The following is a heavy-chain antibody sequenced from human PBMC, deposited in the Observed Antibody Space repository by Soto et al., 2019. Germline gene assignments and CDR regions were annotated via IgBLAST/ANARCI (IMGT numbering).Heavy chain of an antibody. CDR1: GFTFSSYG. J-gene: IGHJ4*02. D-gene: IGHD6-13*01. CDR3: AKDKLEAAAGIFDY. Sequence: GGSLRLSCAASGFTFSSYGMHWVRHAPGKGLEWVAVISYDGSNKYYADSVKGRFTISRDNSKNTLYLQMNSLRAEDTAVYYCAKDKLEAAAGIFDYWGQGTLVTVS. V-gene: IGHV3-30*18. CDR2: ISYDGSNK.